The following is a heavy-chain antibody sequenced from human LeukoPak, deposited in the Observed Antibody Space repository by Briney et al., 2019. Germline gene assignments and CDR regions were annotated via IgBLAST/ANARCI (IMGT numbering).Heavy chain of an antibody. Sequence: SETLSLTCTVSGGSISSSSYYWGWIRQPPGKGLEWIGRIYTSGSTNYNPSLKSRVTISVDTSKNQFSLKLSSVTAADTAVYYCASSVVRGVHLYYWGQGTLVTVSS. J-gene: IGHJ4*02. CDR2: IYTSGST. V-gene: IGHV4-39*07. D-gene: IGHD3-10*01. CDR3: ASSVVRGVHLYY. CDR1: GGSISSSSYY.